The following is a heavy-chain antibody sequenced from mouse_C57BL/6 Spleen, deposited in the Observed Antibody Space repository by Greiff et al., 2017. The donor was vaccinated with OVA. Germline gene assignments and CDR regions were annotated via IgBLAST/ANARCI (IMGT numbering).Heavy chain of an antibody. V-gene: IGHV14-4*01. CDR3: TTCKLGPFDY. CDR1: GFNIKDDY. J-gene: IGHJ2*01. CDR2: IDPENGDT. Sequence: EVQLQQSGAELVRPGASVKLSCTASGFNIKDDYMHWVKQRPEQGLEWIGWIDPENGDTEYASKFQGKATITADTSSNPAYLQLSSLTSEDTAVYYCTTCKLGPFDYWGQGTTLTVSS. D-gene: IGHD4-1*01.